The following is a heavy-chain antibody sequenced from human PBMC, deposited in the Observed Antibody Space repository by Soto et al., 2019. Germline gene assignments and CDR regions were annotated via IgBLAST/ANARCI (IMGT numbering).Heavy chain of an antibody. CDR2: ITSSGSYI. D-gene: IGHD1-26*01. Sequence: EAQLVESGGGLVKPGGSLRLSCAASGFTFNSYTMNWVRQAPGKGLEWVSSITSSGSYIYYADSVKGRFTISRDNAKNSLDLQMDSLRAEDTAVDYCAKEVGRSYYGMDVWGQGTTVTVSS. CDR1: GFTFNSYT. J-gene: IGHJ6*02. CDR3: AKEVGRSYYGMDV. V-gene: IGHV3-21*01.